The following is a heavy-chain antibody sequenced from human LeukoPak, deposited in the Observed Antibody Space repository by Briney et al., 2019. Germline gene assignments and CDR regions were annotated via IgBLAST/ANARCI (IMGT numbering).Heavy chain of an antibody. CDR2: INHSGST. Sequence: SETLSLTCAVYGGSFSGYYWSWIRQPPGKGLEWIGEINHSGSTNYNPSLKGRVTISVDTSKNQFSLKLSSVTAADTAVYYCARFKRIAAAVVLDAFDIWGQGTMVTVSS. CDR3: ARFKRIAAAVVLDAFDI. D-gene: IGHD6-13*01. CDR1: GGSFSGYY. V-gene: IGHV4-34*01. J-gene: IGHJ3*02.